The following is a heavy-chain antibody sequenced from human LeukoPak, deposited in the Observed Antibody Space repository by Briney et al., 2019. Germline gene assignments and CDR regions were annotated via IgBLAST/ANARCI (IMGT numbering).Heavy chain of an antibody. CDR2: INHSGST. Sequence: SETLSLTCAVYGGSFSGYYWSWIRQPPGKGLEWIGEINHSGSTNYNPSLKSRVTISVDTSKNQFPLKLSSVTAADTAVYYCASPGERYCSSTSCRNAFDIWGQGTMVTVSS. CDR1: GGSFSGYY. V-gene: IGHV4-34*01. CDR3: ASPGERYCSSTSCRNAFDI. D-gene: IGHD2-2*01. J-gene: IGHJ3*02.